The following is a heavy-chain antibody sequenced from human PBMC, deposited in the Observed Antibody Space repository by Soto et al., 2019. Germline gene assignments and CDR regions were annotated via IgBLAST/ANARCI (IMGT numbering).Heavy chain of an antibody. D-gene: IGHD4-17*01. V-gene: IGHV1-18*01. J-gene: IGHJ3*02. Sequence: QVQLVQSGAEVKKPGSSVKVSCKASGGTFSSYAISWVRQAPGQGLEWMGGISAYNGNTNYAQKLQGRVTMTTDTSTSTAYMELRSLRSDDTAVYYCARDRSLDYGGNGHGAFDIWGQGTMVTVSS. CDR3: ARDRSLDYGGNGHGAFDI. CDR1: GGTFSSYA. CDR2: ISAYNGNT.